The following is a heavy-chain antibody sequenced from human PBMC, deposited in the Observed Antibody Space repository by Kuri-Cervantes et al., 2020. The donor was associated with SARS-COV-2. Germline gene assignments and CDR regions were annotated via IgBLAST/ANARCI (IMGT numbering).Heavy chain of an antibody. Sequence: GGSLRLSCTVSGGSISSSSYYWGWIRQPPGKGLEWVGFIRSKAYGGTTEYAASVKGRFTISRDDSKSIAYLQMNSLKTEDTAVYYCTRDSTLGYCSGGSCPKYFQHWGQGTLVTVSS. CDR1: GGSISSSSYY. CDR2: IRSKAYGGTT. V-gene: IGHV3-49*03. J-gene: IGHJ1*01. CDR3: TRDSTLGYCSGGSCPKYFQH. D-gene: IGHD2-15*01.